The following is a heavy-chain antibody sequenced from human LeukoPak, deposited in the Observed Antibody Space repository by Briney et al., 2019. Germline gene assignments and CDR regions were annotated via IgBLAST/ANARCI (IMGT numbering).Heavy chain of an antibody. D-gene: IGHD1-26*01. CDR2: IYSGGST. V-gene: IGHV3-66*01. Sequence: PGGSLRLSCAASGFTFSDYYMSWVRQAPGKGLEWVSVIYSGGSTYYADSVKGRFTISRDNSRNTLYLQMNSLRAEDTAVYYCARDQGGATYWFDPWGQGTLVTVSS. CDR1: GFTFSDYY. J-gene: IGHJ5*02. CDR3: ARDQGGATYWFDP.